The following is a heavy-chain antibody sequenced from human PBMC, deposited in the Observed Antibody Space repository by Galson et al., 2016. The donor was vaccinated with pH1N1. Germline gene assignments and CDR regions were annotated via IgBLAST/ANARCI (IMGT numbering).Heavy chain of an antibody. Sequence: PALVKPTQTLTLACTFSGFSLSTSGVGVGWIRRPPGKALEWLALIYWDDDKRYSPSLKSRPTITKDTSKNQVVLTMTNMDPVDTATYYCARNGYGDYVGYFDYWGQGTLVTVSS. V-gene: IGHV2-5*02. J-gene: IGHJ4*02. CDR1: GFSLSTSGVG. CDR3: ARNGYGDYVGYFDY. D-gene: IGHD4-17*01. CDR2: IYWDDDK.